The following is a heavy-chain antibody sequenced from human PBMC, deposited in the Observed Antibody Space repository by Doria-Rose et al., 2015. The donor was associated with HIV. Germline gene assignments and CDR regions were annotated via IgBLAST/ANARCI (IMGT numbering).Heavy chain of an antibody. CDR3: ARIKSSRWYHRYYFDF. Sequence: QESGPVLVKPTETLTLTCTVFGVSLSSPGMGVSWIRQPPGKALEWLANIFADDERSYKTSLKSRLTICRGTSKSQVVLTMTDMDHVDTATYYCARIKSSRWYHRYYFDFWGQGTLVIVSA. CDR1: GVSLSSPGMG. D-gene: IGHD6-13*01. V-gene: IGHV2-26*01. J-gene: IGHJ4*02. CDR2: IFADDER.